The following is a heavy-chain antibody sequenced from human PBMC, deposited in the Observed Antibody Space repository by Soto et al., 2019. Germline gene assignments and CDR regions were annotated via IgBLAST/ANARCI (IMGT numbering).Heavy chain of an antibody. Sequence: PGESLKISCKGSGYSFTSYWISWVRQMPGKGLEWMGRIDPSDSYTNYSPSFQGHVTISADKSISTAYLQWSSLKASDTAMYYCARDASAYYYDSSGYYPWGMDVWGQGTTVTVS. J-gene: IGHJ6*02. CDR3: ARDASAYYYDSSGYYPWGMDV. D-gene: IGHD3-22*01. V-gene: IGHV5-10-1*01. CDR1: GYSFTSYW. CDR2: IDPSDSYT.